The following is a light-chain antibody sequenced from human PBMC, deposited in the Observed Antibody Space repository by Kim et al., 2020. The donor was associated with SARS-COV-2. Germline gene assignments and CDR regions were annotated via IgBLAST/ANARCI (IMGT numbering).Light chain of an antibody. CDR2: KAS. J-gene: IGKJ1*01. CDR1: QSVHSS. V-gene: IGKV1-5*03. Sequence: TLAASVGDRVTITCRTSQSVHSSMAWYQQKPRKAPKLLIYKASILESGVPSRFSGSGSETEFTLTISSLQPDDFATYYCQRHNKAFGQGTKVDIK. CDR3: QRHNKA.